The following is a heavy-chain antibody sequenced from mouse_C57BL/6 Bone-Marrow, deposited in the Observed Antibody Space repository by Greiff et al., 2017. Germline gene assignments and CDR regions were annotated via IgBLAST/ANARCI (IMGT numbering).Heavy chain of an antibody. J-gene: IGHJ4*01. V-gene: IGHV5-17*01. CDR2: ISSGSSTI. D-gene: IGHD2-3*01. CDR1: GFTFSDYG. Sequence: EVQRVESGGGLVKPGGSLKLSCAASGFTFSDYGMHWVRQAPEKGLEWVAYISSGSSTIYYADTVKGRFTISRDNAKNTLFLQMTSLRSEDTAMYYCARSDGYYHYYAMDYWGQGTSVTVSS. CDR3: ARSDGYYHYYAMDY.